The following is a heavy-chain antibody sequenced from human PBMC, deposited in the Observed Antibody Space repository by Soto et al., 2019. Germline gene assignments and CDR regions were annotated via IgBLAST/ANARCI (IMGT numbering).Heavy chain of an antibody. CDR2: TRNKANSYTT. V-gene: IGHV3-72*01. CDR1: GFTFSDHY. Sequence: EVQLVESGGGLVQPGGSLRLSCAASGFTFSDHYMDWVRQAPGKGLEWVGRTRNKANSYTTEYAASVKGRFTISRDDSKNSLYLKMNSLKTEDTAVYYCARANRKAGYCTNGVWCEDYADAFDIWGQGTMVTVSS. D-gene: IGHD2-8*01. J-gene: IGHJ3*02. CDR3: ARANRKAGYCTNGVWCEDYADAFDI.